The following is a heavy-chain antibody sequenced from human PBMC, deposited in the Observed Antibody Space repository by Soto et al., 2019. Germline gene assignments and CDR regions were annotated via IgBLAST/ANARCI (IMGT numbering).Heavy chain of an antibody. D-gene: IGHD1-26*01. J-gene: IGHJ4*02. CDR2: RSFDGSNK. CDR1: GFTFRSHS. V-gene: IGHV3-30*04. Sequence: QVPLVESGGGVVQPGRSLRLSCSVSGFTFRSHSMHWVRQAPGKGLEWLAVRSFDGSNKYYADSVKGRFTVSRDNSKTTPYLHMTSLRDEDTALYYCARCGFEWELRSFDYWGQGTLVTVSS. CDR3: ARCGFEWELRSFDY.